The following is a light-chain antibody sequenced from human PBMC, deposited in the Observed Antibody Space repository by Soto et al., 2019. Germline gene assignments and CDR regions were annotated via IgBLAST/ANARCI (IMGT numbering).Light chain of an antibody. J-gene: IGLJ1*01. CDR3: CSLTTSHTYV. Sequence: QSALTQPASVSGSPGQSITISCTGTSSDIGHYDYVSWYPQHPGKAPKLMIYHVTYRPSGVSNRYSGSKSGNSASLTISGLQADDEADYYCCSLTTSHTYVFGSGTKLTVL. CDR1: SSDIGHYDY. CDR2: HVT. V-gene: IGLV2-14*03.